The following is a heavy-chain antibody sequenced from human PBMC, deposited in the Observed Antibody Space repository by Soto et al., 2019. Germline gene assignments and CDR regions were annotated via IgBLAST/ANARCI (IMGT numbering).Heavy chain of an antibody. CDR1: GGTFSSYA. J-gene: IGHJ5*02. Sequence: SVQVSCKASGGTFSSYAIIWVRQAPGQGLEWMGGIIPIFGTANYAQKFQGRVTITADESTSTAYMELSSLRSEDTAVYYCARVGYSSSWYWFDPWGQGTLVTVSS. V-gene: IGHV1-69*13. CDR2: IIPIFGTA. CDR3: ARVGYSSSWYWFDP. D-gene: IGHD6-13*01.